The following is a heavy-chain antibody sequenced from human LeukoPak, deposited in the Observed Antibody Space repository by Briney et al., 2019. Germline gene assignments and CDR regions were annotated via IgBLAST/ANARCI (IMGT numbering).Heavy chain of an antibody. J-gene: IGHJ4*02. CDR3: ARPRSAYYDSSGFYI. CDR2: MSTNNDIT. CDR1: GYTFTSYD. Sequence: ASVKVSFKASGYTFTSYDINWVRQATGQGLEWMGWMSTNNDITGYAQKFQGRVTITRSTSMSTAYMELSSLRSEDTAVYYCARPRSAYYDSSGFYIWGQGSLVTVSS. D-gene: IGHD3-22*01. V-gene: IGHV1-8*01.